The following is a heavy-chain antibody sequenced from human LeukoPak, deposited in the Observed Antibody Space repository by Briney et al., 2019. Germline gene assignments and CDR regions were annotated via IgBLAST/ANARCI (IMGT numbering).Heavy chain of an antibody. CDR2: IYYSGST. D-gene: IGHD3-3*02. V-gene: IGHV4-59*01. Sequence: SETLSLTCTVSGGSISSYYWSWIRQPPGKGLEWIGYIYYSGSTNYNPSLKSRVTISVDTSKNQFSLKLSSVTAADTAVYYCARGVKAHIFSPVNWFDPWGQGTLVTVSS. CDR1: GGSISSYY. CDR3: ARGVKAHIFSPVNWFDP. J-gene: IGHJ5*02.